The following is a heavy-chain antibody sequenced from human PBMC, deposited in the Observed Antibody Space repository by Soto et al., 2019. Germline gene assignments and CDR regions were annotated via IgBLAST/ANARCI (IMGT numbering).Heavy chain of an antibody. CDR2: ISGSGGST. V-gene: IGHV3-23*01. CDR1: GFTFSSYA. D-gene: IGHD2-8*01. Sequence: GGSLRLSCAASGFTFSSYAMSWVRQAPGKGLEWVSAISGSGGSTYYADSVKGRFTISRDNSKNTLYLRMNSLRAEDTAVYYCAKDRERYCTNGVCYRALSMDVWGQGTTVTVSS. CDR3: AKDRERYCTNGVCYRALSMDV. J-gene: IGHJ6*02.